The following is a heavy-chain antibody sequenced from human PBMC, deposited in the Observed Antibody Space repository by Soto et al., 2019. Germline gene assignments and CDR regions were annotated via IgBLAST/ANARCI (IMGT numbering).Heavy chain of an antibody. CDR2: IKEDGSEK. Sequence: GESLKISCAASGFTYNTYWMTWIRQAPGKGLEWVATIKEDGSEKYYGDSVKGRFTISRDNAKSSLFLQMNNLRVDDTAVCYCVRARVDYSGKFDYGLDVWGRGTTVTVSS. CDR3: VRARVDYSGKFDYGLDV. CDR1: GFTYNTYW. D-gene: IGHD4-4*01. J-gene: IGHJ6*02. V-gene: IGHV3-7*04.